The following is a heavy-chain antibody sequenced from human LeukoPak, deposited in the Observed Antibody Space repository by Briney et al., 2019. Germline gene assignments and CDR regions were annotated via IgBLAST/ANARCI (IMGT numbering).Heavy chain of an antibody. D-gene: IGHD4-17*01. J-gene: IGHJ4*02. Sequence: GGSLRLSCAASGFTVSSNYMSWVRQAPGKGLEWVSVIYSGGSTYYADSVKGRFTISRHNSKNTMYLQMNSLGAEDTAVYYCARAGYGDPYTIDYWGQGTLVTVSS. CDR2: IYSGGST. V-gene: IGHV3-53*04. CDR1: GFTVSSNY. CDR3: ARAGYGDPYTIDY.